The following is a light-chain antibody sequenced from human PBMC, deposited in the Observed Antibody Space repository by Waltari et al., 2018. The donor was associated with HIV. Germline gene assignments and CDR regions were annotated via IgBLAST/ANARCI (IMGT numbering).Light chain of an antibody. J-gene: IGLJ2*01. CDR1: SSDVGGYTY. CDR3: SSYSGSNTLV. V-gene: IGLV2-8*01. CDR2: DVT. Sequence: QSALTQPASVSGSPGQSVTISGTGTSSDVGGYTYVSWYQQPPGIAPKLMIYDVTKRPSRVPDRFSGSKSGNTASLTVSGLQAEDEADYFCSSYSGSNTLVFGGGTKLTVL.